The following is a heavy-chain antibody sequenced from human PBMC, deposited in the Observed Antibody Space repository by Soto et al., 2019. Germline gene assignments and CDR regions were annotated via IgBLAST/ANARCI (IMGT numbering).Heavy chain of an antibody. CDR2: IDPSDFDS. D-gene: IGHD3-10*01. V-gene: IGHV5-10-1*01. Sequence: GESLKISCQGSGYSFTSYWISWVRQMPGKGLEWMGRIDPSDFDSDYSPSFQGRVTISIDRSISTAYLQWSSLRASDTAMYYCARSFGASDYFDSWGQGTLVTVSS. CDR3: ARSFGASDYFDS. CDR1: GYSFTSYW. J-gene: IGHJ4*02.